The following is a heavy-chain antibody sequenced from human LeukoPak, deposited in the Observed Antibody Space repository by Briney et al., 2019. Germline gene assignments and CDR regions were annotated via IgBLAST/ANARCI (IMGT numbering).Heavy chain of an antibody. CDR2: ITSSSTFI. Sequence: GGSLRLSCAASGFTFSSYTMSWVRQAPGKGLDWVSSITSSSTFIYYADSVKGRFTISRDNAKNSLYLQMNSLRAEDTAVYYCARDPTPLLGYCSSTSCSFTDYYGMDVWGQGTTVTVSS. CDR1: GFTFSSYT. D-gene: IGHD2-2*01. CDR3: ARDPTPLLGYCSSTSCSFTDYYGMDV. J-gene: IGHJ6*02. V-gene: IGHV3-21*01.